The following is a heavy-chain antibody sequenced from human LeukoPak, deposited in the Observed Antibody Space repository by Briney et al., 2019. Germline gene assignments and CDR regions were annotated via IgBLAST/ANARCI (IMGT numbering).Heavy chain of an antibody. V-gene: IGHV3-7*01. CDR3: ATGGAPGGRFEN. CDR1: GFTFDMST. Sequence: GGSLRLSCVVSGFTFDMSTMAWVRQAPGKGPEWVAKMKEDGTEIFYAGSVDGRFTISRDNSKNSLYLQMNSLRVEDTAVYYCATGGAPGGRFENWGQGTLVTVSS. D-gene: IGHD2-15*01. CDR2: MKEDGTEI. J-gene: IGHJ4*02.